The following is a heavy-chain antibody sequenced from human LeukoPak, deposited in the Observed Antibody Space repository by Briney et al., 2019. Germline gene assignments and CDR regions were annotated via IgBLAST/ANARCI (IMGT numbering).Heavy chain of an antibody. Sequence: QPGGSLRLSCAASGFTFSSYGMHWVRQAPGKGLEWVAVIWYDGSNEFYADSVKGRFTISRDNSKNTLYLQMNSLRAEDTAVYYCARDSGSPLDAFDIWGQGTMVTVSS. CDR1: GFTFSSYG. D-gene: IGHD1-26*01. CDR2: IWYDGSNE. CDR3: ARDSGSPLDAFDI. J-gene: IGHJ3*02. V-gene: IGHV3-33*01.